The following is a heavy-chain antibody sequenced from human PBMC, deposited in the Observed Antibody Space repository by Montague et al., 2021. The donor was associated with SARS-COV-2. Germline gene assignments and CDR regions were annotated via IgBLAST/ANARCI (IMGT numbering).Heavy chain of an antibody. D-gene: IGHD3/OR15-3a*01. CDR1: GASFSDYY. CDR2: INRSGSS. CDR3: ARGQIFSTFRRARGWKDWFDS. Sequence: SETLSLTCVVYGASFSDYYWNWIRQSPGKALEWIGGINRSGSSNVNPSLKSRGTISIDTSRNQVTLNFNFVTATDTAIYYCARGQIFSTFRRARGWKDWFDSWGQGTPVTVSS. J-gene: IGHJ5*01. V-gene: IGHV4-34*01.